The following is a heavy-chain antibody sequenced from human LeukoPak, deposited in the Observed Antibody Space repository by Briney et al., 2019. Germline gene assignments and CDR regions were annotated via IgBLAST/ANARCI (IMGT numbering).Heavy chain of an antibody. J-gene: IGHJ6*02. V-gene: IGHV3-7*01. CDR3: AKGLGGYNPWEYYYYGMDV. D-gene: IGHD5-24*01. CDR2: IKQDGSEK. Sequence: GGSLRLSCAASGFTFSSYWMSWVRQAPGKGLEWVANIKQDGSEKYYVDSVKGRFTISRDNAKNSLYLQMNSLRAEDTAVYYCAKGLGGYNPWEYYYYGMDVWGQGTTVTVSS. CDR1: GFTFSSYW.